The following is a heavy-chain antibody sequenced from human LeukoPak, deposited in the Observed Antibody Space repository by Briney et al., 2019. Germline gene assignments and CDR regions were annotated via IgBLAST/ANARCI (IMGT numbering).Heavy chain of an antibody. CDR2: ISGSGGST. V-gene: IGHV3-23*01. CDR1: GFTFSSYG. D-gene: IGHD6-19*01. J-gene: IGHJ6*03. CDR3: AKDGSGWYGYYYMDV. Sequence: PGGSLRLSCAASGFTFSSYGMSWVRQAPGKGLEWVSAISGSGGSTYYADSVKGRFTISRDNSKNTLYLQMNSLRAEDTAVYYCAKDGSGWYGYYYMDVWGKGTTVTISS.